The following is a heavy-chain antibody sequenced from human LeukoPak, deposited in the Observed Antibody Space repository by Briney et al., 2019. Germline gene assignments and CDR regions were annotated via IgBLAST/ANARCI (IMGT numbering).Heavy chain of an antibody. CDR2: ISYDGSNK. V-gene: IGHV3-30*01. J-gene: IGHJ4*02. CDR3: ARDSSGWYFGDFDY. D-gene: IGHD6-19*01. Sequence: GGSLRLSCAASGFTFSSYAMHWVGQAPGKGVERVGVISYDGSNKYYADSVKGRFTISRDNSKNTLYLQMNSLRAEDTAVYYCARDSSGWYFGDFDYWGQGTLVTVSS. CDR1: GFTFSSYA.